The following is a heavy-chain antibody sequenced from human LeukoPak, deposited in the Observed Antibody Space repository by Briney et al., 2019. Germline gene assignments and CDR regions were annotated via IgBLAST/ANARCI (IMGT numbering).Heavy chain of an antibody. CDR1: NGSISSYY. D-gene: IGHD3-16*01. J-gene: IGHJ1*01. CDR3: ARGDYIRGNIHYNAEYFQH. CDR2: IDYSGNT. Sequence: PLETLSVTCTVSNGSISSYYWSWIRQPPGKRLEWIGYIDYSGNTHYNPSLKSRVTMSLDTSMRQFFLRLSSVTAADSAVYFCARGDYIRGNIHYNAEYFQHWGQGSLGSVSS. V-gene: IGHV4-59*01.